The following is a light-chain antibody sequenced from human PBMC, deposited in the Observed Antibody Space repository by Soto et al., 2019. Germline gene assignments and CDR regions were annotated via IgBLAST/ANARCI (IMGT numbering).Light chain of an antibody. CDR3: QQYGSSPRT. Sequence: EIVLTQSPGTLSLSPGERATLSCRASQSVSSSYLAWYQQKPGQAPRLLIYGASRRATGIPDRFSGSGSGTDFTLTISRLEPEDFAVYYCQQYGSSPRTFGQGTK. CDR2: GAS. CDR1: QSVSSSY. J-gene: IGKJ1*01. V-gene: IGKV3-20*01.